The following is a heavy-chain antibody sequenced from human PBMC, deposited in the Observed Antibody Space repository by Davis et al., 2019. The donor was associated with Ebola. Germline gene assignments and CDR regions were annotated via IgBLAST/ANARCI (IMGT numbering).Heavy chain of an antibody. J-gene: IGHJ6*02. CDR1: GFTFSSYA. Sequence: GESLKIPCAASGFTFSSYALSWVRQAPGKGLEWVSAISGSGGSTYYADSVKGRFTISRDNSKNTLYLQMNSLRAEDTAVYYCAKCGVSGSSWYDRVRRWKPGRDYYYGMDVWGQGTTVTVSS. CDR3: AKCGVSGSSWYDRVRRWKPGRDYYYGMDV. CDR2: ISGSGGST. D-gene: IGHD6-13*01. V-gene: IGHV3-23*01.